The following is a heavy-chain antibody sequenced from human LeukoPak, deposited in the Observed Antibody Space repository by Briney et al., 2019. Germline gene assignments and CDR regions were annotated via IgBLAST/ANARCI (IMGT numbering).Heavy chain of an antibody. CDR3: AKGLGDYDDFRLGY. Sequence: GGSLRLSCAASVFTFGTYGFHWVRQAPGKGLEWVAFIPSDGSDNYYANSVKGRFTISRDNSKNTLYLQMNSLRSGDTAVYYCAKGLGDYDDFRLGYWGQGTLVTVSS. D-gene: IGHD4-17*01. CDR2: IPSDGSDN. J-gene: IGHJ4*02. CDR1: VFTFGTYG. V-gene: IGHV3-30*02.